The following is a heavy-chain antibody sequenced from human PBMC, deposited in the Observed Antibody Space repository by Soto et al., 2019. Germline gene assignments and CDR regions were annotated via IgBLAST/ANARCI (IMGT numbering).Heavy chain of an antibody. CDR1: GGSISSYY. CDR3: ARGNGYYDIFTGYSTTALDK. Sequence: SETLSLTCTVSGGSISSYYWSWIRQPPGKGLEWIGYIYYSGSTNYNPSLKSRVTISVDTSKNQFSLKLSSVTAADTAVYYCARGNGYYDIFTGYSTTALDKWGQGNVLTVSS. V-gene: IGHV4-59*01. D-gene: IGHD3-9*01. CDR2: IYYSGST. J-gene: IGHJ1*01.